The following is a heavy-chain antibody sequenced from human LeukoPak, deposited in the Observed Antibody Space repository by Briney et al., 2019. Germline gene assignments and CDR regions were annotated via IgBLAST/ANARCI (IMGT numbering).Heavy chain of an antibody. CDR3: ARDVRGIPNLASGSLSCY. J-gene: IGHJ4*02. Sequence: GGSLRLSCAASGFTFITFSISWVRQAPGEGREWVSSIIGSVVSTYYADLVKGRFTICRDNSRNTLYLKMTSLRAGDTGVYYCARDVRGIPNLASGSLSCYWGRGTLVIVTA. V-gene: IGHV3-23*01. CDR2: IIGSVVST. D-gene: IGHD1-26*01. CDR1: GFTFITFS.